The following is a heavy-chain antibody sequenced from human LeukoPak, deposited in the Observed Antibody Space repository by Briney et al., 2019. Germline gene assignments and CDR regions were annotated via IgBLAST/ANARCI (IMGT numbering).Heavy chain of an antibody. CDR3: VRTPPNWGADY. D-gene: IGHD7-27*01. CDR1: GYTFTSYD. Sequence: ASVKVSCKASGYTFTSYDINWVRQATGQGLEWMGWMSPNSGKIGYAQKFQDRDTMTRDTSISTAYMELSSLRFEDTAVYYCVRTPPNWGADYWGRGTLVTVSS. CDR2: MSPNSGKI. V-gene: IGHV1-8*01. J-gene: IGHJ4*02.